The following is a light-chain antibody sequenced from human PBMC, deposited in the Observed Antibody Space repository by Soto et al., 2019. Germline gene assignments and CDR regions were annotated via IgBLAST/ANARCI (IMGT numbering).Light chain of an antibody. Sequence: DIQMTQSPSSLSASVGARVTITCRASQRISNFLAWYQQKPGKVPKLLIYAASTLQSGVPSRFSGSGSGTDFTLTISSLQPVDVATYYCQRYDSDPLTFGGGTKVDIK. J-gene: IGKJ4*01. CDR1: QRISNF. V-gene: IGKV1-27*01. CDR2: AAS. CDR3: QRYDSDPLT.